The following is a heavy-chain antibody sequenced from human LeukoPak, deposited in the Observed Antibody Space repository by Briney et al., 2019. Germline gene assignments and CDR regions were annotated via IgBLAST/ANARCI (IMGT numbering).Heavy chain of an antibody. Sequence: ASVKVCCEASGFTFTSSAMQWVRQARGQRLEWIGWIVVGSGNTNYAQKFQERVTITRDMSTSTAYMELSSLRSEDTAVYYCAAVMFGSGSYYEYGMDVWGQGTTVTVSS. CDR3: AAVMFGSGSYYEYGMDV. D-gene: IGHD3-10*01. CDR1: GFTFTSSA. CDR2: IVVGSGNT. J-gene: IGHJ6*02. V-gene: IGHV1-58*02.